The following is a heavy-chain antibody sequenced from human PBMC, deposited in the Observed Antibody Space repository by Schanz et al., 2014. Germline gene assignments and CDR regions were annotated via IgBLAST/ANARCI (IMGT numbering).Heavy chain of an antibody. J-gene: IGHJ3*02. CDR1: GYTLTGFG. CDR3: ARDIQYHYDTSGPVGAFDI. V-gene: IGHV1-69*04. D-gene: IGHD3-22*01. Sequence: QVQLVQSGAEVKKPGASVKVSCKASGYTLTGFGVSWVRQAPGQGLEWMGKIIPILGMENYAQKFQGRVTITADISTSTAYMDLSSLRSDDTAVYYCARDIQYHYDTSGPVGAFDIWGQGTVVTVSS. CDR2: IIPILGME.